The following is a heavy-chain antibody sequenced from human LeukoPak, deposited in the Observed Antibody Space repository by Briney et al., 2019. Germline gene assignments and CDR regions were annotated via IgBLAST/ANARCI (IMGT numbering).Heavy chain of an antibody. CDR3: ARGGYSYGFVSWFDP. CDR2: IYYSGST. V-gene: IGHV4-59*01. J-gene: IGHJ5*02. Sequence: SETLSLTCTVSGGSIRSYYWSWIRQPPGKGLEWIGYIYYSGSTNYNPSLKSRVTISVDTSKDQFSLRLSSVTAADTAVYYCARGGYSYGFVSWFDPWGQGTLVTVSS. D-gene: IGHD5-18*01. CDR1: GGSIRSYY.